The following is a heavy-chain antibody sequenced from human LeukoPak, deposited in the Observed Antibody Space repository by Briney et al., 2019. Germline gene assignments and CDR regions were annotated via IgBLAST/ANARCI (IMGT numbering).Heavy chain of an antibody. J-gene: IGHJ4*02. CDR2: ISGGGDET. D-gene: IGHD3-10*01. CDR1: GFSFQSYA. CDR3: AREGGDSGKGVDY. Sequence: TGGSLRLSCEVSGFSFQSYAMTWVRQAPEKGLEWVSAISGGGDETFYTDSVKGRFTISRDDSKNTLYLRMNSLRAEDTAVYYCAREGGDSGKGVDYWGQGTLVTVSS. V-gene: IGHV3-23*01.